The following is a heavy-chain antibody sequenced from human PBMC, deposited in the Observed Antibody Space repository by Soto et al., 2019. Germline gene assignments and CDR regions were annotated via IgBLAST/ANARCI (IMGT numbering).Heavy chain of an antibody. CDR1: GFTFNNAW. D-gene: IGHD5-12*01. CDR3: NTHSGHADGGYYYFDY. Sequence: GGSLRLSCAASGFTFNNAWMNWVRQAPGKGLEWVGRIKSETDGGTTDFAALVKGRFTISRDDPTNTLSLQMNSLEAEDTAVYYCNTHSGHADGGYYYFDYWGQGALVTVSS. J-gene: IGHJ4*02. V-gene: IGHV3-15*07. CDR2: IKSETDGGTT.